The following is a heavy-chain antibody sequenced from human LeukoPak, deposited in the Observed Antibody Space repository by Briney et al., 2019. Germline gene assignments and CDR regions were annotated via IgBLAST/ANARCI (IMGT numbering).Heavy chain of an antibody. CDR2: IYYSGST. Sequence: SETLSLTCTVSGGSISSYYWSWIRQPPGKGQEWIGYIYYSGSTNYNPSLKSRVTISVDTSKNQFSLKLSSVTAADTAVYYCARGGSYYYDSIIDYWGQGTLVTVSS. V-gene: IGHV4-59*01. J-gene: IGHJ4*02. CDR3: ARGGSYYYDSIIDY. CDR1: GGSISSYY. D-gene: IGHD3-22*01.